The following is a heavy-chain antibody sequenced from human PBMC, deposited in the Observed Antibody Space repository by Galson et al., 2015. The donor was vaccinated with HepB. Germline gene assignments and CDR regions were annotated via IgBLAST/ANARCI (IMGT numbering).Heavy chain of an antibody. CDR1: GYTFTSYY. CDR3: ARVGAIAVAGYYFDY. J-gene: IGHJ4*02. Sequence: SVKVSCKASGYTFTSYYMHWVRQAPGQGLEWMGIINPSGGSTSYAQKFQGRVTMTRDTSTSTVYMELSSLRSEDTAVYYCARVGAIAVAGYYFDYWGQGTLVTVSS. CDR2: INPSGGST. D-gene: IGHD6-19*01. V-gene: IGHV1-46*01.